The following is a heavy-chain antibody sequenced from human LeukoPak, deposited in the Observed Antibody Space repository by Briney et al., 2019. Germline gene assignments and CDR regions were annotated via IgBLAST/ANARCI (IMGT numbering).Heavy chain of an antibody. CDR2: IYYSGST. Sequence: PSETLSLTCTVSGGSISSYYWSWIRQPPGKGLEWIGYIYYSGSTNYNPSLKSRVTISVDTSKNQFSLKLSSVTAADTAVYYCARQRIQLWSRMPGYVEYWGQGTLVTVSS. V-gene: IGHV4-59*08. CDR1: GGSISSYY. J-gene: IGHJ4*02. D-gene: IGHD5-18*01. CDR3: ARQRIQLWSRMPGYVEY.